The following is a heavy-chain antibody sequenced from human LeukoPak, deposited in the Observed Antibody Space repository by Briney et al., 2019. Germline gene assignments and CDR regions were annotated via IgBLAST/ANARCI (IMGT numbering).Heavy chain of an antibody. CDR1: GGSISSYY. CDR3: ARDGDPVYYDILTGYYIGAFDI. CDR2: IYYSGST. V-gene: IGHV4-59*01. Sequence: SETLSLTCTVSGGSISSYYWSWSRPPPGKGLEWIGCIYYSGSTNYNPSLKSRVTISVDTSKNQFSLKLSSVTAADTAVYYCARDGDPVYYDILTGYYIGAFDIWGQGTMVTVSS. D-gene: IGHD3-9*01. J-gene: IGHJ3*02.